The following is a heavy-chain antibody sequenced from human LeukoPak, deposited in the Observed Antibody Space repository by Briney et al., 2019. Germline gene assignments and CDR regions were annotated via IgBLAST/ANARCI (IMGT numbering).Heavy chain of an antibody. CDR3: AANYGDYTRGGIDY. Sequence: PSQTLSLTCTDSGGSISSGGYYWSWIRQHPGKGLEWIGYIYYSGSTYYNPSLKSRVTISVDTSKNQFSLKLSSATAADTAVYYCAANYGDYTRGGIDYWGQGTLVTVSS. V-gene: IGHV4-31*03. D-gene: IGHD4-17*01. CDR1: GGSISSGGYY. CDR2: IYYSGST. J-gene: IGHJ4*02.